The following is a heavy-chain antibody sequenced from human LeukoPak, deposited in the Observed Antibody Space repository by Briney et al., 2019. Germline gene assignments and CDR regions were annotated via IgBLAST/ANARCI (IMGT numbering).Heavy chain of an antibody. CDR2: INPSGGST. CDR3: ARSPVAAGPDY. V-gene: IGHV1-46*01. CDR1: GYTFTSYY. Sequence: ASVKVSCKASGYTFTSYYMHWVRQAPGQGLEWMGIINPSGGSTSYAQKFQGRVTMTRNTSISTAYMELSSLRSEDTAVYYCARSPVAAGPDYWGQGTLVTVSS. J-gene: IGHJ4*02. D-gene: IGHD6-13*01.